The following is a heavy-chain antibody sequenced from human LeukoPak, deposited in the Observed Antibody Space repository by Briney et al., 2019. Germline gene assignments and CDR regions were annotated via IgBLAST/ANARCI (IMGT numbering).Heavy chain of an antibody. Sequence: GASVKVSCKASGYTFTSYGISWVGQAPGQGLEWMGWISAYNGNTNYAQKLQGRVTMTTDTSTSTAYMELRSLRSDDTAVYYCARAEGYCSGGSCYSGAAFDIWGQGTMVTVSS. V-gene: IGHV1-18*01. CDR2: ISAYNGNT. D-gene: IGHD2-15*01. CDR1: GYTFTSYG. J-gene: IGHJ3*02. CDR3: ARAEGYCSGGSCYSGAAFDI.